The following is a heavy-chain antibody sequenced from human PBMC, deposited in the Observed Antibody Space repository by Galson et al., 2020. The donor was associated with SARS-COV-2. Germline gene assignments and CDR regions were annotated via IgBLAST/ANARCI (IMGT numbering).Heavy chain of an antibody. CDR1: GYTFTGCH. V-gene: IGHV1-2*02. CDR3: AEDGSKI. J-gene: IGHJ3*01. Sequence: ASVKVSCKASGYTFTGCHMHWVRQAPGQGLEWMGWINPNNGGTIYAQKFLGRVIMTTDASITTAYMELTGLRSEDTALYYCAEDGSKIWGQGTRVTVSS. CDR2: INPNNGGT. D-gene: IGHD5-12*01.